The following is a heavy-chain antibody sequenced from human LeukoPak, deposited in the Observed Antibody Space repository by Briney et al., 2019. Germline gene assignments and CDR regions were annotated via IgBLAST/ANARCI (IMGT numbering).Heavy chain of an antibody. CDR2: FDPEDGET. CDR3: ATGTMDTAMVHFDY. J-gene: IGHJ4*02. D-gene: IGHD5-18*01. CDR1: GYTLYELS. V-gene: IGHV1-24*01. Sequence: VASVKVSCKVSGYTLYELSMHWVRQAPGKGLEWMGGFDPEDGETIYAQKFQGRVTMTEDTSTDTAYMELSSLRSEDTAVYYCATGTMDTAMVHFDYWGQGTLVTVSS.